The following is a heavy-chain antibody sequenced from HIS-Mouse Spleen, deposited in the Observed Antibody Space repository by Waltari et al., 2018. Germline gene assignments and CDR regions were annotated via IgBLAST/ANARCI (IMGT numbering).Heavy chain of an antibody. CDR1: GYSISSGYY. J-gene: IGHJ1*01. CDR3: ARDSWAYAIEYFQH. D-gene: IGHD2-8*01. V-gene: IGHV4-38-2*02. CDR2: NYHSGST. Sequence: QVQLQESGPGLVKPSETLSLTCTVSGYSISSGYYWGWIRQPPGKGLEWIGSNYHSGSTYYNPSLKSRLTISVDTSKNQFSLKLSSVTAADTAVYYCARDSWAYAIEYFQHWGQGTLVTVSS.